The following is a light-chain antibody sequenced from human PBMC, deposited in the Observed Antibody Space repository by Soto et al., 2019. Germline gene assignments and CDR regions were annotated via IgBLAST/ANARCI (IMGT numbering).Light chain of an antibody. CDR2: GDT. V-gene: IGLV1-47*02. CDR1: SSNIGSNF. CDR3: SSYTSTSSPVL. Sequence: QSVLTQPPSASGTPGQRVTISCSGSSSNIGSNFVYWYQQLPGAAPKLLMYGDTQRPSGVPDRFSGSKSGPSASLAISGLRSEDEADYYCSSYTSTSSPVLFGGGTKLTVL. J-gene: IGLJ2*01.